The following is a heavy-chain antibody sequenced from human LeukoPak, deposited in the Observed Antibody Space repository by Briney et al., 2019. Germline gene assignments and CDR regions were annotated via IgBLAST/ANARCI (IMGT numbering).Heavy chain of an antibody. J-gene: IGHJ4*02. Sequence: PGGSLRLSCAASGFTFSSYEMNWVRQAPGKGLEWIGSIYYSGSTYYNPSLKSRVTISVDTSKNQFSLKLSSVTAADTAVYYCAGLPSYNWNPLFDYWGQGTLVTVSS. D-gene: IGHD1-20*01. CDR3: AGLPSYNWNPLFDY. V-gene: IGHV4-59*05. CDR1: GFTFSSYE. CDR2: IYYSGST.